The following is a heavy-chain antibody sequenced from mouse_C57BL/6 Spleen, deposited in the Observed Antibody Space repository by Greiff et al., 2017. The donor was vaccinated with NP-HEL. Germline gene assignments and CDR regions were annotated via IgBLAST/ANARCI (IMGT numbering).Heavy chain of an antibody. Sequence: QVQLQQPGAELVKPGASVKLSCKASGYTFTSYWMQWVKQRPGQGLEWIGEIDPSDSYTNYNQKFKGKATLTVDTSSSTAYMQLSSLTSEDSAVYYCAIYYYGSRGGFDYWGQGTTLTVSS. CDR1: GYTFTSYW. D-gene: IGHD1-1*01. CDR3: AIYYYGSRGGFDY. CDR2: IDPSDSYT. V-gene: IGHV1-50*01. J-gene: IGHJ2*01.